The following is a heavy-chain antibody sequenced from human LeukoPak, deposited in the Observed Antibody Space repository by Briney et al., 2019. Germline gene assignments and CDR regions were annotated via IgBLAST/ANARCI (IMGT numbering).Heavy chain of an antibody. Sequence: GGSLRLSCAASGFTFSSYAMSWVRQAPGKGLEWVSAISGSGGSTYYADSVKGRFTISRDNSKSTLYLQMNSLRAEDTAVYYCAKRGDSSGWPYWFDPWGQGTLVTVSS. CDR2: ISGSGGST. J-gene: IGHJ5*02. CDR3: AKRGDSSGWPYWFDP. V-gene: IGHV3-23*01. CDR1: GFTFSSYA. D-gene: IGHD6-19*01.